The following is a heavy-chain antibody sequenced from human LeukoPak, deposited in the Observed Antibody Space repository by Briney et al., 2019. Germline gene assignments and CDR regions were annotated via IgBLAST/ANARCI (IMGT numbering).Heavy chain of an antibody. V-gene: IGHV3-15*01. J-gene: IGHJ4*02. CDR1: GFTFSNAW. Sequence: GGSLRLSCAASGFTFSNAWMSWVRQAPGKGLEWVGRIKSKTDGGTTDYAAPVKGRFTISRDDSKSTLYLQMNSLKTEDTAVYYCTTDSDYSGSLAYWGQGTLVTVSS. CDR2: IKSKTDGGTT. D-gene: IGHD1-26*01. CDR3: TTDSDYSGSLAY.